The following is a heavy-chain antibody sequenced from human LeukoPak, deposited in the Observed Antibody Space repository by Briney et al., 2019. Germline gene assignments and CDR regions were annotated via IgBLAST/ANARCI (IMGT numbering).Heavy chain of an antibody. CDR1: GFTVSSNY. J-gene: IGHJ6*02. CDR2: IYSGGST. CDR3: AKDTVYCSGGSCYFYYYGMDV. D-gene: IGHD2-15*01. V-gene: IGHV3-53*01. Sequence: GGSLRLSCVASGFTVSSNYMSWVRQAPGKGLEWVSVIYSGGSTYYADSVKGRFTISRQNSKNTLYLQMYSLRAEDTAVYYCAKDTVYCSGGSCYFYYYGMDVWGQGTTVTVSS.